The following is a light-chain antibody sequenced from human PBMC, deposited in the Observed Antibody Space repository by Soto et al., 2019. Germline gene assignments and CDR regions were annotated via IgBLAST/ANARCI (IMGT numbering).Light chain of an antibody. V-gene: IGKV1-27*01. J-gene: IGKJ4*01. CDR1: QSIATY. CDR2: AAS. Sequence: DVQMTQSPSSLSASVGDRVTITCRASQSIATYLAWYQQKPGKVPKLLIYAASTLQSGVPSRFSGSGSGTDFTLPISSLQPEYCAIYYCQKYNSASLTFGEGTKVEIK. CDR3: QKYNSASLT.